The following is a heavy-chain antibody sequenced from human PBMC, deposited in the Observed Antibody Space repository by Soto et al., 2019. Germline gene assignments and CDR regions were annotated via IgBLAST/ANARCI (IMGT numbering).Heavy chain of an antibody. CDR3: ARGGILRWLSYFAY. CDR2: IYNDGTT. D-gene: IGHD3-22*01. J-gene: IGHJ4*02. CDR1: GFTVSSNY. V-gene: IGHV3-66*01. Sequence: EVQLVESGGGLVQPGGSLRLSCEVSGFTVSSNYMSWVRQAPGKGLEWVSVIYNDGTTSYGDSVKGRFSISRDSSKNTLYLQMNNLRAEDTAVYYCARGGILRWLSYFAYWGRGTLVTFSS.